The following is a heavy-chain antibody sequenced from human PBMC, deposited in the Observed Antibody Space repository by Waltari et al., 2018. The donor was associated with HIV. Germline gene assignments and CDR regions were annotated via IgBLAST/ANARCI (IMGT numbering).Heavy chain of an antibody. CDR1: GFTFSNYA. D-gene: IGHD3-22*01. J-gene: IGHJ3*02. CDR2: ISGSGGNT. Sequence: EVQLLESGGGLVQPGGSLRLSCAASGFTFSNYAMSWVRQAPGQGLEWVSGISGSGGNTYYAYSVKGRFTVSRDNSKDTLFLQMNSLRAEDTALYYCAKEGIIVITDAFDIWGQGTMVIVSS. V-gene: IGHV3-23*01. CDR3: AKEGIIVITDAFDI.